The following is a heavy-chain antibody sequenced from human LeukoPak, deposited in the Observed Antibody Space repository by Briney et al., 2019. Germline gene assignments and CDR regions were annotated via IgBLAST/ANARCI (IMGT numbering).Heavy chain of an antibody. CDR2: INPNSGDT. CDR3: ARDYCSSTSCLFDY. V-gene: IGHV1-2*06. J-gene: IGHJ4*02. CDR1: GYTFTGYH. Sequence: ASVKVSFKASGYTFTGYHMHWVRQAPGQGLEWMGRINPNSGDTNYAQKFQGRVTMTRDTSISTAYMELSRLRSDDTAVYYCARDYCSSTSCLFDYWGQGTLATVSS. D-gene: IGHD2-2*01.